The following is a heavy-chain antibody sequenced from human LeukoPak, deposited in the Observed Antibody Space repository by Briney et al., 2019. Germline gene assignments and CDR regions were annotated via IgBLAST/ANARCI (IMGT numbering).Heavy chain of an antibody. J-gene: IGHJ6*02. CDR1: GYTFTSYG. CDR3: AREAAYCSGGSCYSRYYYYGMDV. D-gene: IGHD2-15*01. V-gene: IGHV1-18*01. CDR2: ISAYNGNT. Sequence: ASVKVSCKASGYTFTSYGIIWVRQAPGQGLEWMGWISAYNGNTNYAQKLQGRVTMTTDTSTSTAYMELRSLRSDDTAVYYCAREAAYCSGGSCYSRYYYYGMDVWGQGTTVTVSS.